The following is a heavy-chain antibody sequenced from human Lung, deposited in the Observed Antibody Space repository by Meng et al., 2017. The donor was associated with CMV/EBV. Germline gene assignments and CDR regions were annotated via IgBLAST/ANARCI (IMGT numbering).Heavy chain of an antibody. Sequence: QGRLGDSVGMVKKPGAPVKASCKASGYTFTNYGITGVQQAPGQGLEWMGCINAYNGDTNYAQTLQGRVTMTTDTSTSTAYVEMRSLRSDDTAVYYCARVEVGITSGDYWGQGTLVTVSS. CDR1: GYTFTNYG. J-gene: IGHJ4*02. CDR3: ARVEVGITSGDY. D-gene: IGHD1-26*01. V-gene: IGHV1-18*01. CDR2: INAYNGDT.